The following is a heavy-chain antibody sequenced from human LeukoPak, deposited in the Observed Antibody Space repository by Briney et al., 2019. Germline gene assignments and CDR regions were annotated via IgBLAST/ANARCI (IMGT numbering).Heavy chain of an antibody. J-gene: IGHJ4*02. V-gene: IGHV3-13*01. D-gene: IGHD4-17*01. CDR3: ARAPHGDYFDY. CDR1: GFTFSNYD. Sequence: GGSLRLSCTASGFTFSNYDMHWVRQATGKGLEWVSAISTTGDTYYPGFVKGRFTISRENAKNSLYLQMNSLRAGDTAVYYCARAPHGDYFDYWGQGTLVTVSS. CDR2: ISTTGDT.